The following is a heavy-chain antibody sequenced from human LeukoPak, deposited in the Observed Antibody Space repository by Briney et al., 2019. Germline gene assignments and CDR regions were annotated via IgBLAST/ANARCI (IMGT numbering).Heavy chain of an antibody. CDR1: GYTFTGYY. CDR2: MNPNSGNT. Sequence: ASVKVSCKASGYTFTGYYMHWVRQAPGQGLEWMGWMNPNSGNTGYAQKFQGRVTMTRNTSISTAYMELSSLRSEDTAVYYCARVGPTTVLDYWGQGTLVTVSS. D-gene: IGHD4-17*01. J-gene: IGHJ4*02. V-gene: IGHV1-8*02. CDR3: ARVGPTTVLDY.